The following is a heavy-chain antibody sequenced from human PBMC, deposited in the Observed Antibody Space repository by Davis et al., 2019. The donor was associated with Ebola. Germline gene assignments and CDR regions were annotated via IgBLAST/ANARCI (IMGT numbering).Heavy chain of an antibody. CDR2: INTDGSRT. Sequence: GESLKISCPASGFTFGDYAMSWVRQAPGKGLVWVSRINTDGSRTSYADSVKGRFTISRDNAKSTLYLQMNSLRAEDTALYYCARSQYSGSSMDWGRGTLVSVSS. J-gene: IGHJ4*02. V-gene: IGHV3-74*01. CDR1: GFTFGDYA. CDR3: ARSQYSGSSMD. D-gene: IGHD1-26*01.